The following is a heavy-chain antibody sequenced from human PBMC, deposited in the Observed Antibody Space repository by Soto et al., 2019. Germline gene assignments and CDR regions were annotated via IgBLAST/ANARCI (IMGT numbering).Heavy chain of an antibody. J-gene: IGHJ4*02. Sequence: QVQLQQWGAGLLKPSETLSLTCAVYGGSFSGYYWSWIRQPPGKGLEWIGEINHSGSTNYNPSLKSRVPISVDTSKNQFSLKLSSVTAADTAVYYCARVSPLCSGGSCYLYYWGQGTLVTVSS. CDR3: ARVSPLCSGGSCYLYY. CDR2: INHSGST. V-gene: IGHV4-34*01. CDR1: GGSFSGYY. D-gene: IGHD2-15*01.